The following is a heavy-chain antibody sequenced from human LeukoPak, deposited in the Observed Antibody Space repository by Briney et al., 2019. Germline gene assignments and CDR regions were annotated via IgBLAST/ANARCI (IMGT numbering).Heavy chain of an antibody. J-gene: IGHJ3*02. CDR1: GFTFSTYF. CDR3: ARERQDTIVHSGAFDI. Sequence: GGSLRLSCAASGFTFSTYFMHWVRQAPGRGLEWVAVIASDGSHTFYVESVKGRFTISRDNSKNTLYLQMNSLRAEDTAVYFCARERQDTIVHSGAFDIWGQGTMVTVSS. CDR2: IASDGSHT. V-gene: IGHV3-30-3*01. D-gene: IGHD3-10*01.